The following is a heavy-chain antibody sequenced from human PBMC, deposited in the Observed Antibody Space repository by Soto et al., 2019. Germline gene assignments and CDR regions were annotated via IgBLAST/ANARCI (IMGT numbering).Heavy chain of an antibody. CDR1: GFTFSSYG. J-gene: IGHJ4*02. D-gene: IGHD5-12*01. CDR2: ISYDGSNK. CDR3: AKERRDGYNTALVY. V-gene: IGHV3-30*18. Sequence: QVQLVESGGGVVQPGRSLRLSCAASGFTFSSYGMHWVRQAPGKGLEWVAVISYDGSNKYYADSVKGRFTISRDNSKITLYLQMNSLRAEDTAVYYCAKERRDGYNTALVYWGQGTLVTVSS.